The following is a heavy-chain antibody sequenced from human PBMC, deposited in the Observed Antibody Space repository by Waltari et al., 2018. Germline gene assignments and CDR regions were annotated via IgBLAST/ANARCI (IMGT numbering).Heavy chain of an antibody. CDR3: AKEGYSSDEDAFDI. V-gene: IGHV3-23*01. CDR1: GFTFGGYD. CDR2: ISGSGGST. D-gene: IGHD6-19*01. Sequence: EVQLLESGGGLVQTGGSLRLSCAASGFTFGGYDMSWVRRAQGKGLEWVSAISGSGGSTYYADSVKGRFTISRDNSKNTLYLQMNSLRAEDTAVYYCAKEGYSSDEDAFDIWGQGTMVTVSS. J-gene: IGHJ3*02.